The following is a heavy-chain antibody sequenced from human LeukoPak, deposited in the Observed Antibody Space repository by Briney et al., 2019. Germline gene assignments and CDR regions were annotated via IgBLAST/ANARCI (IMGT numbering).Heavy chain of an antibody. J-gene: IGHJ3*02. CDR3: ARDVHCSGGSCYPDAFDI. Sequence: GGSLRLSCAASGFTFSSYWMSWVRQAPGKGLEWVANIKQDGSEKYYVDSVKGRFTISGDNAKNSLYLQMNSLRAEDTAVYYCARDVHCSGGSCYPDAFDIWGQGTMVTVSS. CDR1: GFTFSSYW. CDR2: IKQDGSEK. V-gene: IGHV3-7*01. D-gene: IGHD2-15*01.